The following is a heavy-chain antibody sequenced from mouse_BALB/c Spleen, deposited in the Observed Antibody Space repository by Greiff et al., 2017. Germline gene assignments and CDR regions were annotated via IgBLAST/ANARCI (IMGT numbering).Heavy chain of an antibody. CDR3: TKVVDPYYYAMDY. V-gene: IGHV6-6*02. J-gene: IGHJ4*01. CDR2: IRLKSNNYAT. Sequence: EVKLVESGGGLVQPGGSMKLSCVASGFTFSNYWMNWVRQSPEKGLEWVAEIRLKSNNYATHYAESVKGRFTISRDDSKSSVYLQMNNLRAEDTGIYYCTKVVDPYYYAMDYWGQGTSVTVSS. D-gene: IGHD1-1*01. CDR1: GFTFSNYW.